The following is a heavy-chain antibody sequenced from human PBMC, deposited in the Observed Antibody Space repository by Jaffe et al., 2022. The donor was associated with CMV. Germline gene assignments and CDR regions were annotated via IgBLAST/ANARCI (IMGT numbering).Heavy chain of an antibody. CDR2: IYYSGST. V-gene: IGHV4-59*01. D-gene: IGHD3-10*01. Sequence: QVQLQESGPGLVKPSETLSLTCTVSGASISTGYWSWIRQSPGKGLEWIGYIYYSGSTNYNPSLKSRVTISVDTSKNQFSLKLSSVTAADTALYYCARLSFSHGSSALDIWGQGTMVTVSS. CDR1: GASISTGY. CDR3: ARLSFSHGSSALDI. J-gene: IGHJ3*02.